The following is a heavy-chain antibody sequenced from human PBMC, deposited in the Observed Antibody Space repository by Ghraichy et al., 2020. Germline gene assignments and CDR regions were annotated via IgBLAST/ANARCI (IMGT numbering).Heavy chain of an antibody. Sequence: GGSLRLSCAASGFTFSRYWMSWVRQAPGKGLEWVANIKQDGSENYYVDSVKGRFTISRDNAEKSLYLQMNSLRAEDTAVYYCARDVVVLAAISVPYCYYRMDGWGQGTTVTVSS. J-gene: IGHJ6*02. CDR2: IKQDGSEN. D-gene: IGHD2-2*01. V-gene: IGHV3-7*01. CDR3: ARDVVVLAAISVPYCYYRMDG. CDR1: GFTFSRYW.